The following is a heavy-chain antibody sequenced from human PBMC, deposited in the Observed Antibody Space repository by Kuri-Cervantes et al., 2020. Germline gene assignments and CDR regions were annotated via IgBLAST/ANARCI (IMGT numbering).Heavy chain of an antibody. V-gene: IGHV1-8*01. Sequence: ASVKVSCKASGYTFTSYDINWVRQATGQGLEWMGWMNPNSGNTGYAQKFQGRVTMTRNTSISTAYMELSSLRSDDTAVYYCARVIRQQLVAGGDYWGQGTLVTVSS. J-gene: IGHJ4*02. CDR2: MNPNSGNT. CDR1: GYTFTSYD. CDR3: ARVIRQQLVAGGDY. D-gene: IGHD6-13*01.